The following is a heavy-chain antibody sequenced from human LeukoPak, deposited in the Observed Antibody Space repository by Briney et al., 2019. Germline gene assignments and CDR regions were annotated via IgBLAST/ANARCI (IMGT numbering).Heavy chain of an antibody. V-gene: IGHV4-39*01. Sequence: SETLSLTCTVSGGSISSSSYYWGWICQPPGKGLEWIGSIYYSGSTYYNPSLKSRVTISVDTSKNQFSLKLSSVTAADTAVYYCARHRRWNGPSYYYYYYYMDVWGKGTTVTVSS. J-gene: IGHJ6*03. D-gene: IGHD1-1*01. CDR2: IYYSGST. CDR3: ARHRRWNGPSYYYYYYYMDV. CDR1: GGSISSSSYY.